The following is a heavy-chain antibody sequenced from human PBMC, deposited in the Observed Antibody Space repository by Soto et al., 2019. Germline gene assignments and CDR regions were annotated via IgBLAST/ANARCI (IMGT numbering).Heavy chain of an antibody. Sequence: PGGSLRLSCAASGFTFSSYAIHWVRQAPGKGLEFVSAISSNGDNTYYANSVKGRFTISRDSSKNTLYLQMGSLRAEDMAVYYCARARYSSDWLPFEYWGQGTLVTVS. CDR1: GFTFSSYA. V-gene: IGHV3-64*01. J-gene: IGHJ4*02. CDR3: ARARYSSDWLPFEY. D-gene: IGHD6-19*01. CDR2: ISSNGDNT.